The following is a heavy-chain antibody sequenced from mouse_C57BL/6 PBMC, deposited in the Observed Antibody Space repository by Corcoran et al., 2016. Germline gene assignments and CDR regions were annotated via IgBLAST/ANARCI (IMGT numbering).Heavy chain of an antibody. CDR1: GFNIKNTY. CDR3: SMDFDY. D-gene: IGHD2-10*02. CDR2: IDPANGNS. J-gene: IGHJ2*01. Sequence: EVQLQQSVAELVRPGASVKLSCTSSGFNIKNTYMHWVKLRPEQGLEWIGRIDPANGNSKYVPKFQDKTTINADTSSNTAYLQLSSLTSEDTAIYYCSMDFDYWGQGTTLPVSS. V-gene: IGHV14-3*01.